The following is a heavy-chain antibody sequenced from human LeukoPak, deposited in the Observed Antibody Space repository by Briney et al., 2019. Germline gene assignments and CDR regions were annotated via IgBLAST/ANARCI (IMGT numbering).Heavy chain of an antibody. CDR2: TNSDGSST. Sequence: GGSLRLSCAASGFTFSSYWMHWVRQAPGKGLVWVSRTNSDGSSTSYADSVKGRFTISRDNAKNTLYLQMNSLRAEDTAVYYCARDSSGYYPTDYWGQGTLVTVSS. J-gene: IGHJ4*02. CDR1: GFTFSSYW. CDR3: ARDSSGYYPTDY. V-gene: IGHV3-74*01. D-gene: IGHD3-22*01.